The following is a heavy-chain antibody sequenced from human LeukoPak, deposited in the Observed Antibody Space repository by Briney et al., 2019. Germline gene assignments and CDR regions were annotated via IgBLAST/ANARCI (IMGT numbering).Heavy chain of an antibody. CDR2: ISSSSSYI. CDR1: GFTLSSYA. V-gene: IGHV3-21*01. J-gene: IGHJ4*02. Sequence: GGSLRLSCAASGFTLSSYAVGWVRQAPGKGLEWVSSISSSSSYIYYADSVRGRFTISRDNAKNSLYLQMNSLRAEDTAVYYCARDLGGTRFDYWGQGTLVTVSS. CDR3: ARDLGGTRFDY.